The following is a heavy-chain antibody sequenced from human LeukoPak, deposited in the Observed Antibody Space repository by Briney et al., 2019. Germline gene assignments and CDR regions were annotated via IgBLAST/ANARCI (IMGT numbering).Heavy chain of an antibody. CDR1: GYTFTSCG. CDR2: ISAYNGNT. J-gene: IGHJ4*02. Sequence: ASVKVSCKASGYTFTSCGISWVRQAPGQGLEWMGWISAYNGNTNYAQKLQGRVTMTTDTSTSTAYMELRSLRSDDTAVYYCARVGNYYDYVWGSYRLPDYWGQGTLVTVSS. CDR3: ARVGNYYDYVWGSYRLPDY. D-gene: IGHD3-16*02. V-gene: IGHV1-18*01.